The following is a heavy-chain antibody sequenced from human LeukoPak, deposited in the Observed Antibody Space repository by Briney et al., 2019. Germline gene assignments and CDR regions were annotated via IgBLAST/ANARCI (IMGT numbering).Heavy chain of an antibody. Sequence: ASVKLSCKASGYTFTDYYFHWMRQAPGQGLEWMGWINPHSGDTNYAQKFQGRVTMTRDTSISTVYMELSRLTSDDTAVFYCAKTGRSGWYYHFDYWGQGTLVTVSS. CDR2: INPHSGDT. J-gene: IGHJ4*02. CDR1: GYTFTDYY. D-gene: IGHD6-19*01. CDR3: AKTGRSGWYYHFDY. V-gene: IGHV1-2*02.